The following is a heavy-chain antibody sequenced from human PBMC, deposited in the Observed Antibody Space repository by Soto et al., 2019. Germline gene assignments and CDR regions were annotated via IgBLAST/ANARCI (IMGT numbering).Heavy chain of an antibody. CDR1: GGTFSSYA. CDR3: ARAGIRSRWTQYYYYYGMDV. J-gene: IGHJ6*02. CDR2: IIPIFGTA. Sequence: SVKVSCKASGGTFSSYAISWVRRAPGQGLEWMGGIIPIFGTANYAQKFQGRVTITADESTSTAYMELSSLRSEDTAVYYCARAGIRSRWTQYYYYYGMDVWGQGTTVTVSS. D-gene: IGHD6-13*01. V-gene: IGHV1-69*13.